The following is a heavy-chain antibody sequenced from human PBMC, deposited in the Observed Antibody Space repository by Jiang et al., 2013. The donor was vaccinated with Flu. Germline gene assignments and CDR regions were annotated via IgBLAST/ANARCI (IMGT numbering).Heavy chain of an antibody. D-gene: IGHD3-10*01. V-gene: IGHV3-30*01. Sequence: VISYDGSNKYYADSVKGRFTISRDNSKNTLYLQMNSLRAEDTAVYYCARGPWYYYGSGSYQDYWGQGTLVTVSS. J-gene: IGHJ4*02. CDR2: ISYDGSNK. CDR3: ARGPWYYYGSGSYQDY.